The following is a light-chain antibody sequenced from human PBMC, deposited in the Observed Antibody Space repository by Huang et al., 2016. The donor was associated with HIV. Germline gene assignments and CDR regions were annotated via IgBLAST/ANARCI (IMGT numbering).Light chain of an antibody. V-gene: IGKV1-27*01. CDR1: HDISTF. J-gene: IGKJ1*01. Sequence: DIEMTQSPPSLSASIGDRVTLTCRASHDISTFLAWYQQKPGSPPKLLIYGASIVQSGVPSRFSGSGSGTDLTPTINSLQPEDVANYYCQKYDSAPRTFGQGTKVEVK. CDR3: QKYDSAPRT. CDR2: GAS.